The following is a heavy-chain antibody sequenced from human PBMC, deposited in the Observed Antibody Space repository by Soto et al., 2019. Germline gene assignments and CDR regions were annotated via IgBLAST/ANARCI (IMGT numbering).Heavy chain of an antibody. J-gene: IGHJ4*02. CDR3: ARRREDFWSGYQEEIDY. CDR1: GGSISSSSYY. Sequence: SETLSLTCTVSGGSISSSSYYWGWIRQPPGKGLEWIGSIYYSGSTYYNPSLKSRVTISVDTSKNQFSPKLSSVTAADTAVYYCARRREDFWSGYQEEIDYWGQGTLVTVSS. V-gene: IGHV4-39*01. CDR2: IYYSGST. D-gene: IGHD3-3*01.